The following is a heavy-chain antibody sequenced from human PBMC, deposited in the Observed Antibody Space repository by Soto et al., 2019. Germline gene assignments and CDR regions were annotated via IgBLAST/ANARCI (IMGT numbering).Heavy chain of an antibody. CDR1: GYTFTSYD. CDR3: ARGYCRGGSCSPFVALYYYYYMDV. Sequence: QVQLVQSGAEVKKPGASVKVSCKASGYTFTSYDINWVRQATGQGLEWMGWMNPNSGNTGYAQKFQGRVTMTRNTSISTAYMELSSLRAEDTAVYYCARGYCRGGSCSPFVALYYYYYMDVWGKGTTLTVSS. V-gene: IGHV1-8*01. CDR2: MNPNSGNT. D-gene: IGHD2-15*01. J-gene: IGHJ6*03.